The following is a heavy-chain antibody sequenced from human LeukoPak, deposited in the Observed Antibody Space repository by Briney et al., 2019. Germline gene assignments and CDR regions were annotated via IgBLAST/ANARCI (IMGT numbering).Heavy chain of an antibody. CDR2: ISWSSGTI. V-gene: IGHV3-9*01. CDR3: AKELTVTGDYRLDRYYYGLDV. CDR1: GFTFDDYA. Sequence: PGRSLRLSCAASGFTFDDYAMHWVRQVPGKGLEWVSGISWSSGTIGYADSVKGRFTVSRDNAKNSLYLQMNSLRAEDTALYYCAKELTVTGDYRLDRYYYGLDVWGQGSTVTVSS. D-gene: IGHD4-17*01. J-gene: IGHJ6*02.